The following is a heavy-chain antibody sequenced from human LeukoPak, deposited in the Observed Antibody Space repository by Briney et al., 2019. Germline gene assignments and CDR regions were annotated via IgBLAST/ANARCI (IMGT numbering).Heavy chain of an antibody. CDR2: ISHDGNDQ. CDR3: ARDRDCSRTSCFNAFDV. Sequence: GGSLRLSCEASGFTFGSYAMYWVRQAPGKGLEWVAVISHDGNDQYYADSVKGRFTISRDNSKNALYLQMNSLRLEDTAVYYCARDRDCSRTSCFNAFDVWGQGTMAIVSS. CDR1: GFTFGSYA. V-gene: IGHV3-30*04. J-gene: IGHJ3*01. D-gene: IGHD2-2*01.